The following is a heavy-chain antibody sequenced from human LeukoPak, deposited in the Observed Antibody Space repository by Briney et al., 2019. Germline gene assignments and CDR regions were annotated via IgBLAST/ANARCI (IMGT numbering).Heavy chain of an antibody. D-gene: IGHD3-3*01. J-gene: IGHJ6*03. CDR2: IIPIFGTA. CDR3: ASSPGSKWLLYPYYYYYYMDV. Sequence: GASVKVSCKASGGTFSSYAISWVRQAPGQGLEWMGGIIPIFGTANYAQKFQGRVTITADKSTSTAYMELSSLRSEDTAVYYCASSPGSKWLLYPYYYYYYMDVWGKGTTVTVSS. V-gene: IGHV1-69*06. CDR1: GGTFSSYA.